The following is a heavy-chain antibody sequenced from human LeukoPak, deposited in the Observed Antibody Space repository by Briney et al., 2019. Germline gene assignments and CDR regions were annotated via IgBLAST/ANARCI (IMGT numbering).Heavy chain of an antibody. CDR1: GGSISSSSYY. Sequence: SETLSLTCTVSGGSISSSSYYWGWIRQPPGKGLEWIGSIYYSGSTYYNPSPKSRVTISVDTSKNQFSLKLSSVTAADMAVYYCATFYLHSRIFDYWGQGTLVTVSS. D-gene: IGHD6-13*01. CDR2: IYYSGST. V-gene: IGHV4-39*01. CDR3: ATFYLHSRIFDY. J-gene: IGHJ4*02.